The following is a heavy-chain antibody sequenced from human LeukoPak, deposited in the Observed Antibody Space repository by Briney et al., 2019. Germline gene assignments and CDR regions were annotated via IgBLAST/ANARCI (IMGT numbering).Heavy chain of an antibody. CDR1: GYTFTGYY. Sequence: ASVKVSCKASGYTFTGYYMHWVRQAPGQGLEWMGWINPNSGGTNYAQKFHGRLTMTRDTSISTAYMELSRLRFDDTAVYYCARGTGEGYSYGRYYFDYWGQETLVTVSS. CDR3: ARGTGEGYSYGRYYFDY. J-gene: IGHJ4*02. CDR2: INPNSGGT. D-gene: IGHD5-18*01. V-gene: IGHV1-2*02.